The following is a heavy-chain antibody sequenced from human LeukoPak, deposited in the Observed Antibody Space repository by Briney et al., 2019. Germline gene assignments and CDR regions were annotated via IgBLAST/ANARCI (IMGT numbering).Heavy chain of an antibody. V-gene: IGHV4-4*07. J-gene: IGHJ4*02. CDR1: GGSISSYY. CDR2: IYISGST. D-gene: IGHD3-22*01. Sequence: PSETLSLTCTVSGGSISSYYWSWIRQPAGKGLEWIGRIYISGSTNYNPSLKSRVTMSVDTSKNQFSLKLSSVTAADTAVYYCARDPPSTYYYDSSGYFDYWGQGTLVTVSS. CDR3: ARDPPSTYYYDSSGYFDY.